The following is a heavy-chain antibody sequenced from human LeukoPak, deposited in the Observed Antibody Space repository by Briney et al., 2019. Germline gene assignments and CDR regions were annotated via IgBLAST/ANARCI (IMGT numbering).Heavy chain of an antibody. V-gene: IGHV4-59*13. CDR3: ASASNNYYFDF. Sequence: SETLSLTCTFSGGSITTFYWSWIRQPPGQRLEWIGYIHYTGSTNYNPSLKSRVTISIATSKNQFSLQLTSVTAADTAVYYCASASNNYYFDFWGQGTLVTVSS. J-gene: IGHJ4*02. CDR2: IHYTGST. D-gene: IGHD1-1*01. CDR1: GGSITTFY.